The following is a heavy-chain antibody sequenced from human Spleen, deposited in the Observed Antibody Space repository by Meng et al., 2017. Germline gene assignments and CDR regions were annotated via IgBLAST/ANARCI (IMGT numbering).Heavy chain of an antibody. CDR3: ARGGYHDSISYYFDP. CDR2: IYYSVSP. CDR1: DGPISSGGHY. Sequence: SGTLSLTFTVPDGPISSGGHYWSSIRQHPGRGLEWIGHIYYSVSPHYNPSLQSRVTISVDPSQNPFSMKLSYVTAADTSVFDCARGGYHDSISYYFDPWGQGTLVTVSS. D-gene: IGHD3-22*01. J-gene: IGHJ4*02. V-gene: IGHV4-31*03.